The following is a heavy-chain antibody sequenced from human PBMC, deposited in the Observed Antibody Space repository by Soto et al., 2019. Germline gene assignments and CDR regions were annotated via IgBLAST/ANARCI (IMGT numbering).Heavy chain of an antibody. V-gene: IGHV4-59*01. J-gene: IGHJ4*02. D-gene: IGHD1-20*01. Sequence: LSLTFTFSCGSISMYYWILRGQHAVKGLELIGYIYYSGSTNYNPSLKNRVTISVDTSKNHFSLKLSSVTAADTAVYYCARSYINGTPLEHWGQGNLVNVSS. CDR3: ARSYINGTPLEH. CDR2: IYYSGST. CDR1: CGSISMYY.